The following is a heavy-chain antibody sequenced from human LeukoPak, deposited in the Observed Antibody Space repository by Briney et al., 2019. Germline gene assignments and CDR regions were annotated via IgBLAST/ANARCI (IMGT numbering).Heavy chain of an antibody. CDR3: ARVLRNYDILTGYPGDY. J-gene: IGHJ4*02. Sequence: GGSLRLSCAASGFTFSSYSMNWVRQAPGKGLEWVSSISSSSSYIYYADSVKGRFTISRDNAKNSLYLQMNSLRAEDTAVYYCARVLRNYDILTGYPGDYWGQGTLVTVSS. CDR1: GFTFSSYS. CDR2: ISSSSSYI. D-gene: IGHD3-9*01. V-gene: IGHV3-21*01.